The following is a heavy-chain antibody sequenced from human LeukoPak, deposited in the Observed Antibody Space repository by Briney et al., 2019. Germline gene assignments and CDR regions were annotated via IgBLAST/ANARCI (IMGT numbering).Heavy chain of an antibody. CDR1: GFTFSSYC. D-gene: IGHD6-13*01. V-gene: IGHV3-74*01. CDR3: ARDHPIAAVDY. CDR2: INSDGSST. Sequence: GGSLRLSCAASGFTFSSYCMHWVRQAPGKGLVWVSRINSDGSSTSYADSVKGRFTISRDNAKNTLYLQMNSLRAEDTAVYYCARDHPIAAVDYWGQGTLVTVSS. J-gene: IGHJ4*02.